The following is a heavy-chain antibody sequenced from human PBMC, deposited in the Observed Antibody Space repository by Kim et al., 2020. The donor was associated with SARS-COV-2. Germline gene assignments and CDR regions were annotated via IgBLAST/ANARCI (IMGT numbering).Heavy chain of an antibody. CDR2: ISGSGGST. Sequence: GGSLRLSCAASGFTFSSYAMSWVRQAPGKGLEWVSAISGSGGSTYYADSVKGRFTISRDNSKNTLYLQMNSLRAEDTAVYYCAKKSLRLYSSSWYTSWGQGTLVTVSS. J-gene: IGHJ4*02. D-gene: IGHD6-13*01. V-gene: IGHV3-23*01. CDR3: AKKSLRLYSSSWYTS. CDR1: GFTFSSYA.